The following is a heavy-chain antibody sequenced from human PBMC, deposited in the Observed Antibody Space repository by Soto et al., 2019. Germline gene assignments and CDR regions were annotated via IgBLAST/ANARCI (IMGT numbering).Heavy chain of an antibody. D-gene: IGHD4-17*01. CDR1: GGSFSGYY. CDR2: INHSGST. V-gene: IGHV4-34*01. CDR3: ARGSDEYGDYDV. J-gene: IGHJ6*02. Sequence: SETLSLTCAVYGGSFSGYYWSWIRQPPGKGLEWIGEINHSGSTNYNPSLKSRVTISVDTSKNQFSLKLSSVTVADTAVYYCARGSDEYGDYDVWGQGTTVTVSS.